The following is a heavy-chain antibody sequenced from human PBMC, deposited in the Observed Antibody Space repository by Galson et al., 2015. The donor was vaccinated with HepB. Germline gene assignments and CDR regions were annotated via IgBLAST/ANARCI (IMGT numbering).Heavy chain of an antibody. CDR1: GGTFSSYA. CDR3: ARDPRGYGGGYYYGMDV. D-gene: IGHD5-18*01. Sequence: VKVSCKASGGTFSSYAISWVRQAPEQGLEWMGGIIPIFGTANYAQKFQGRVTITADESTSTAYMELSSLRSEDTAVYYCARDPRGYGGGYYYGMDVWGQGTTVTVSS. V-gene: IGHV1-69*13. CDR2: IIPIFGTA. J-gene: IGHJ6*02.